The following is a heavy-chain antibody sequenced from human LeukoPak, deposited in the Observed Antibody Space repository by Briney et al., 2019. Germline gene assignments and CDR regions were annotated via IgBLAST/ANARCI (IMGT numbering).Heavy chain of an antibody. CDR3: ARDKSGSYVY. CDR2: IWYDGSNK. V-gene: IGHV3-33*01. CDR1: GFTFSSYV. D-gene: IGHD1-26*01. J-gene: IGHJ4*02. Sequence: PGRSLRLSCAASGFTFSSYVMHWVRQAPGKGLEWVAVIWYDGSNKYYADSVKGRFTISRDNSKNTLYLQMNSLRAEDTAVYYCARDKSGSYVYWGQGTLVTVSS.